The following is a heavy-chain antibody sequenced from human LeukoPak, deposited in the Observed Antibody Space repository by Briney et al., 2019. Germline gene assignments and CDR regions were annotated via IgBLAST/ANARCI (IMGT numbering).Heavy chain of an antibody. CDR1: GSTFSSYS. J-gene: IGHJ6*04. D-gene: IGHD6-19*01. V-gene: IGHV3-21*01. CDR3: SRGQSDHYYYGMDV. CDR2: ISSSSSYI. Sequence: GGSLRLSCAASGSTFSSYSMNWVRQAPGKGLEWVSSISSSSSYIYYADSVKGRFTISRDNAKNSLYLQMNSLRAEDTAVYYCSRGQSDHYYYGMDVWGKGTTVTVSS.